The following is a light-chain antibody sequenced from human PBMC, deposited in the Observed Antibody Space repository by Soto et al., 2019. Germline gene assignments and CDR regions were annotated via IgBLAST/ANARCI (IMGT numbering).Light chain of an antibody. CDR2: GAS. CDR3: QHYGSSPYT. Sequence: EIVLTQSPGTLSLSPGDRATLSCRASQSVSSSYLAWYQQKPGQAPRLLIYGASRRATAIPDRFSGSGSGTDFTLTISRLEPEDFAVYNCQHYGSSPYTFGQGTKLEIK. V-gene: IGKV3-20*01. J-gene: IGKJ2*01. CDR1: QSVSSSY.